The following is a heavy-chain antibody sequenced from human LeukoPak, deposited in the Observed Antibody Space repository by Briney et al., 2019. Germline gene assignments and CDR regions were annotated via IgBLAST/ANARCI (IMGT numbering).Heavy chain of an antibody. CDR3: ARGLRFGELFFDY. Sequence: GGSLRLSCVAFGFTFSSYEMNWVRQAPGKGLEWVSYISSSGSNIYYADSVKGRFTISRDNAKNSLYLQMNSLRAEDTAIYYCARGLRFGELFFDYWGQGTLVTVSS. D-gene: IGHD3-10*01. V-gene: IGHV3-48*03. CDR2: ISSSGSNI. J-gene: IGHJ4*02. CDR1: GFTFSSYE.